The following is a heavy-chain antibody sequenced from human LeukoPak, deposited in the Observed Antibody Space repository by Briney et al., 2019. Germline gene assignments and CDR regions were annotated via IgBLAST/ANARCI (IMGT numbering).Heavy chain of an antibody. V-gene: IGHV3-73*01. CDR2: IRSEANSYAT. Sequence: GGSLKLSWAASGFTFSGSAMHWVSQASGKGMEWVGRIRSEANSYATAYAASVKGRFTISRDDSKNTAYLQMNSLKTEDTAVYYCTRLGSSGWHKYFDYWGQGTLVTVSS. CDR1: GFTFSGSA. D-gene: IGHD6-19*01. J-gene: IGHJ4*02. CDR3: TRLGSSGWHKYFDY.